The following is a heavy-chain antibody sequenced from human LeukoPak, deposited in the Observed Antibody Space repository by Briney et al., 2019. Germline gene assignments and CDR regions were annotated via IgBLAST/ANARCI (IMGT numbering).Heavy chain of an antibody. V-gene: IGHV3-64D*06. CDR2: ISRNGGST. CDR1: GFPFSSYA. D-gene: IGHD2-2*01. J-gene: IGHJ5*02. CDR3: VKDPRIVVVPAAIGWFDP. Sequence: QPGGSLLLSCSASGFPFSSYAMHWVRQAPGKGLEYVSAISRNGGSTYYADSVKGRFTISRDNSKNTLYLQMSSLRAEDTAVYYCVKDPRIVVVPAAIGWFDPWGQGTLVTVSS.